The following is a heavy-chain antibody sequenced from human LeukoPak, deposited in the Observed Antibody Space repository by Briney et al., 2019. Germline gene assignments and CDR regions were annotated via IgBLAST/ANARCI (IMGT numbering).Heavy chain of an antibody. CDR1: GFTFSSYA. D-gene: IGHD1-14*01. J-gene: IGHJ4*02. CDR2: ISYDGSNK. CDR3: ARDHNRSFDY. Sequence: GGSLRLSCAASGFTFSSYAMHWVRQAPGKGLEWVAVISYDGSNKYYADSVKGRFTISRDNAKNSLYLQMNSLRAEDTAVYFCARDHNRSFDYWGQGILVTVSS. V-gene: IGHV3-30*04.